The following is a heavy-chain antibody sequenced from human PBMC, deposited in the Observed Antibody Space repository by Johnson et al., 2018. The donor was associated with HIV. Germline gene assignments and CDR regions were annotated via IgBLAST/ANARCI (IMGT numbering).Heavy chain of an antibody. CDR3: AKDLSGYSYGYGAFDI. V-gene: IGHV3-30*18. D-gene: IGHD5-18*01. CDR1: GFTFSDYY. Sequence: QVQLVESGGDLVKPGGSLRLSCAASGFTFSDYYMSWIRQAPGKGLEWLAAISFDGSNKYYADSVKGRFTISRDNSKNTLYLQMNSLRAEDTAVYYCAKDLSGYSYGYGAFDIWGQGTMVTVSS. J-gene: IGHJ3*02. CDR2: ISFDGSNK.